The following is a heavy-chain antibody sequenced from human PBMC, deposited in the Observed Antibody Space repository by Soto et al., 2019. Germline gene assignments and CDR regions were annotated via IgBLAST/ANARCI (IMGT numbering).Heavy chain of an antibody. D-gene: IGHD2-15*01. J-gene: IGHJ4*02. CDR2: ISYDGSNK. CDR3: ARDHSYVYCSDGSCSFDY. CDR1: GFTFNRYG. Sequence: QVQLVESGGGVVQPGRSLRLSCAASGFTFNRYGMHWVRQAPGKGLEWVAVISYDGSNKYYADSVKGRFTISRDNSKNTLYLQMNSLRAEDTAVYYCARDHSYVYCSDGSCSFDYWGQGTLVTVSS. V-gene: IGHV3-30*19.